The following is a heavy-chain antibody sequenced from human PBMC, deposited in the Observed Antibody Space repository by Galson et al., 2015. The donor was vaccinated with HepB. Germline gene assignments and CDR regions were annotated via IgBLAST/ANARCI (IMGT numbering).Heavy chain of an antibody. CDR3: ARIDYYDSSGYYFDY. V-gene: IGHV1-2*02. CDR1: GYTFTGYY. Sequence: SVKVSCKASGYTFTGYYMHWVRQAPGQGLEWMGWINPNSGGTNYAQKFQGRVTMTRDTSISTAYMELSRLRSDDTAVYYCARIDYYDSSGYYFDYWGQGTLVTVSS. D-gene: IGHD3-22*01. CDR2: INPNSGGT. J-gene: IGHJ4*02.